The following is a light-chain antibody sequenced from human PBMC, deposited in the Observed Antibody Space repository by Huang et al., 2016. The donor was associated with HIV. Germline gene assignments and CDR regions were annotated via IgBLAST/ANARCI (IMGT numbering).Light chain of an antibody. CDR1: QDISNY. CDR3: LQHRTYPYT. V-gene: IGKV1-17*03. CDR2: GAS. Sequence: DIQMTQSPSATSASVGDRVTITCRASQDISNYLVWLQQKPGEGPKRLIYGASILQSGVPSRFSGSGSGTECTLTISGLQPGDSATFYCLQHRTYPYTFGQGTKVEIK. J-gene: IGKJ2*01.